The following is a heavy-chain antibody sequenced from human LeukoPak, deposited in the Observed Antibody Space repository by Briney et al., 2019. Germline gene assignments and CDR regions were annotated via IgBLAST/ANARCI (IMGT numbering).Heavy chain of an antibody. CDR3: ATSIPLSSSWFDYYYYYGMDV. J-gene: IGHJ6*02. CDR1: GGSFSGYY. V-gene: IGHV4-34*01. Sequence: PSETLSLTCAVYGGSFSGYYWSWIRRPPGKGLEWIGEINHSGSTNYNPSLKSRVTISVDTSKNQFSLKLSSVTAADTAVYYCATSIPLSSSWFDYYYYYGMDVWGQGTTVTVSS. D-gene: IGHD6-13*01. CDR2: INHSGST.